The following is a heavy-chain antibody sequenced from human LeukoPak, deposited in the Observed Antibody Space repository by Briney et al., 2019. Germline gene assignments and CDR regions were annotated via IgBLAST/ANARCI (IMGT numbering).Heavy chain of an antibody. Sequence: QPGGSLRLSCVVSGLTFTDFWMHWVRQAPGKGLVWVSRVKTDGSGINYGDSVKGRFTISRDNAKNTLYLQMNSLRAEDTAVYYCARQAGSGFDYWGQGSLVTVSS. D-gene: IGHD3-10*01. V-gene: IGHV3-74*01. CDR1: GLTFTDFW. CDR2: VKTDGSGI. J-gene: IGHJ4*02. CDR3: ARQAGSGFDY.